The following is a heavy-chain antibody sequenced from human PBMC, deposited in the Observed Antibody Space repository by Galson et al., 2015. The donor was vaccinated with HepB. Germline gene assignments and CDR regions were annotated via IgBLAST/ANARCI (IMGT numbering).Heavy chain of an antibody. J-gene: IGHJ4*02. CDR2: IKSKTDGGTT. CDR1: EFTFNNAW. D-gene: IGHD2-15*01. Sequence: SLRLSCAASEFTFNNAWMNWVRQAPGKGLEWVGRIKSKTDGGTTDYAAPVKGRFTISRDDSETTLYLQMNSLKTEDTAVYYCTTDGARSGATSVDYWGQGTLVTVSS. V-gene: IGHV3-15*01. CDR3: TTDGARSGATSVDY.